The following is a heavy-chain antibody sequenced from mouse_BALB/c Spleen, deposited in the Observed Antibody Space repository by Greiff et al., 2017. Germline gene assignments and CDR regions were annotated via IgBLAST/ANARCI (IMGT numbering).Heavy chain of an antibody. CDR3: ARRYDGRGMDY. CDR2: ISSGGGST. V-gene: IGHV5-12-1*01. D-gene: IGHD1-1*01. CDR1: GFPFRSYD. J-gene: IGHJ4*01. Sequence: VESGGCLVKPGGSLKLSCPASGFPFRSYDMSWVRQTPEKRLEWVAYISSGGGSTYYPDTVKGRFTISRDNAKNTLYLQMSSLKSEDTAMYYGARRYDGRGMDYWGQGTSVTVSA.